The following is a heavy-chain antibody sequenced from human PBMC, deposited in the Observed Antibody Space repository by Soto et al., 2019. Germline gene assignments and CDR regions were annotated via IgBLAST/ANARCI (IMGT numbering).Heavy chain of an antibody. CDR1: GGSISSSNW. CDR3: ARDGGSSSIYYYGMDV. Sequence: SETLSLTCAVSGGSISSSNWWSWVRQPPGKGLEWIGEIYHSGSTNYNPSLKSRVTISVDKSKNQFSLKLSSVTAADTAVYYCARDGGSSSIYYYGMDVWGQGTTVTVSS. J-gene: IGHJ6*02. V-gene: IGHV4-4*02. CDR2: IYHSGST. D-gene: IGHD6-6*01.